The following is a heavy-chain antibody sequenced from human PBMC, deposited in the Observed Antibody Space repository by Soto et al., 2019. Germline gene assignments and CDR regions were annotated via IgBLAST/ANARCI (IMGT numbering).Heavy chain of an antibody. Sequence: ASVKVSCKVSGYTFTSGHIHWVRQAPGQGLEWMGIIDPNGGTTNSARMLGGRISMTRDTSASTVYMELSSLTVQVTAVYYCARSTGNHSGLDLWGLGTTVTVSS. CDR1: GYTFTSGH. CDR2: IDPNGGTT. J-gene: IGHJ6*02. D-gene: IGHD4-4*01. CDR3: ARSTGNHSGLDL. V-gene: IGHV1-46*04.